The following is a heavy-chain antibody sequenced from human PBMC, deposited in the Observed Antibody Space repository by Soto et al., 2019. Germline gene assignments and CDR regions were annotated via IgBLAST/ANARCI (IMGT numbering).Heavy chain of an antibody. J-gene: IGHJ3*02. D-gene: IGHD5-18*01. CDR2: ISNDGNRQ. Sequence: GGSLRISCVASGFSVSSEGMHLVRQAPGKGLEWVAAISNDGNRQLYADSVKDRFTISRDNSRNTLDLQMNNLRTEDTGVYFCARDIYSYGSVGTPAIWVQGTMVTVSS. V-gene: IGHV3-30*03. CDR1: GFSVSSEG. CDR3: ARDIYSYGSVGTPAI.